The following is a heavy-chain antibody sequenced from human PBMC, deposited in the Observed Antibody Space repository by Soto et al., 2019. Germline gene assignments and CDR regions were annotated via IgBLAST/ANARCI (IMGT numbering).Heavy chain of an antibody. D-gene: IGHD3-9*01. CDR3: ARVVVLTGYYDYFDY. CDR2: IIPIFGTA. V-gene: IGHV1-69*13. Sequence: GASVKVSCKASGGTFSSDAISWARQAPGQGLEWMGGIIPIFGTANYAQKFQGRVTITADESTSTAYMELSSLRSEDTAVYYCARVVVLTGYYDYFDYWGQGTRVTVSS. J-gene: IGHJ4*02. CDR1: GGTFSSDA.